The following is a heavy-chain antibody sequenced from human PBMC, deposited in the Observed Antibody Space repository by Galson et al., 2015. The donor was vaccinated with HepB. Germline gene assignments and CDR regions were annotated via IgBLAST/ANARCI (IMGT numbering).Heavy chain of an antibody. Sequence: QSGAEVKKPGESLRISCKGSGYSFTSYWISWVRQMPGKSLEWTGRIDPSDSYTNYSPSFQGHVTISADKSISTAYLQWSSLKASDTAMYYCATQPDYYSSGWRPEFDYWGQGTLVTVSS. D-gene: IGHD6-19*01. CDR3: ATQPDYYSSGWRPEFDY. CDR1: GYSFTSYW. CDR2: IDPSDSYT. V-gene: IGHV5-10-1*01. J-gene: IGHJ4*02.